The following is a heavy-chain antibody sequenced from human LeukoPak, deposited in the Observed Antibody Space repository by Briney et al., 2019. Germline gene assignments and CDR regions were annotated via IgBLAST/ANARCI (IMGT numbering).Heavy chain of an antibody. J-gene: IGHJ4*02. V-gene: IGHV4-61*02. D-gene: IGHD5-24*01. CDR3: ARIEMATITLDY. CDR2: IHTSGST. CDR1: GGSISSSSYY. Sequence: PAETLSLTCTVSGGSISSSSYYWTRIRQPAGKGLEWIGRIHTSGSTNYNPSLKSRVTVSVDTTKNQLSLKLNSVTAADTAVYYCARIEMATITLDYWGQGTLVTVSS.